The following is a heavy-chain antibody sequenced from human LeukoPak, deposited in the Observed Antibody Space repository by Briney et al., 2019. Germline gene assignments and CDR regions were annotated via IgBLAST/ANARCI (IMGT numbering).Heavy chain of an antibody. Sequence: GGSLRLSCAASGFTFSSYAMHWVRQAPGKGLEWVAVISYDGSNKYYADSVKGRFTISRDNSKNTLYLQMNSLRAEDTAVYYCAKGDGPYYYDSSGYHEWGQGTLVTVSS. D-gene: IGHD3-22*01. CDR3: AKGDGPYYYDSSGYHE. V-gene: IGHV3-30-3*01. CDR1: GFTFSSYA. J-gene: IGHJ4*02. CDR2: ISYDGSNK.